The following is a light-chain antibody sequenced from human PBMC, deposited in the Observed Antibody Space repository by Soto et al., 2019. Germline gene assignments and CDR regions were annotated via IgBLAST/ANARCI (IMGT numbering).Light chain of an antibody. Sequence: EIVLTQSPGTLSLSPGERATLSCRASQSVSSNYLAWYQQKPGQAPRLLIYDASSRAPGIPDRFSGSGPGTDFALTISRLEPEDFAVYYCQQYGTSTGTFGQGTKADIK. CDR3: QQYGTSTGT. CDR2: DAS. V-gene: IGKV3-20*01. CDR1: QSVSSNY. J-gene: IGKJ1*01.